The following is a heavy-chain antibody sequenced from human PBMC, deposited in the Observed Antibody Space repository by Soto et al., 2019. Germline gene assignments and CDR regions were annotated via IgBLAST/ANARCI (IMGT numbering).Heavy chain of an antibody. CDR3: AKGIRTDGDYVRGIMDV. CDR1: GFVFRNYA. V-gene: IGHV3-23*01. Sequence: EVQLLESGGGLVQPGGSLRLCCAASGFVFRNYAMSWIRMGPGKGLEWVSSISGSDEKTYYADSAKGRFTISRDNSENTLYLQLNSLSAADTAVYYCAKGIRTDGDYVRGIMDVWGQGTTVTVSS. D-gene: IGHD4-17*01. J-gene: IGHJ6*02. CDR2: ISGSDEKT.